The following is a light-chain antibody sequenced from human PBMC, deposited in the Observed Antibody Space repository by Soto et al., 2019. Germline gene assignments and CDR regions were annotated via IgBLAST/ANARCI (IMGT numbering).Light chain of an antibody. CDR2: GTS. V-gene: IGKV1-39*01. Sequence: DIQLTQSPSSLSASVGDRVTITCRASQSISNSLNWYQQKPGKAPNLLNYGTSDLQSGVPSRFSGSGSGTEFTLTISSLQRDDFANYYCQQSHSSTWTFGQGTKVEIK. CDR3: QQSHSSTWT. CDR1: QSISNS. J-gene: IGKJ1*01.